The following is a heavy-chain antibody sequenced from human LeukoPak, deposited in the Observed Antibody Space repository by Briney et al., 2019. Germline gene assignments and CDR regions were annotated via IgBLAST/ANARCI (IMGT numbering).Heavy chain of an antibody. CDR3: AREQGGGYDA. V-gene: IGHV3-33*01. J-gene: IGHJ5*02. CDR1: GFTFSSYG. D-gene: IGHD5-12*01. CDR2: IWYDGSNE. Sequence: GRSLRLSCAASGFTFSSYGIHWVRQAPGKGLEWVAVIWYDGSNEYYADSVKGRFTISRDNSKNTLYLQMNSLRADDTAVYYCAREQGGGYDAWGQETLVTVSS.